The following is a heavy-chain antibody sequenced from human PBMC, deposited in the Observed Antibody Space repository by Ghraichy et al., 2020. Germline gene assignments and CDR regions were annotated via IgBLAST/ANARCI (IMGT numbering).Heavy chain of an antibody. CDR2: FSAHNGDT. CDR1: GYTFTSHG. Sequence: ASVKVSCKASGYTFTSHGISWVRQAPGQGLEWMGWFSAHNGDTDYAEKFQGRVTVTADTSTNTAYMALRSLTSDDTAVYYCAKSWLLATSHLDFWGQGTLVTVSS. D-gene: IGHD5-12*01. J-gene: IGHJ4*02. V-gene: IGHV1-18*01. CDR3: AKSWLLATSHLDF.